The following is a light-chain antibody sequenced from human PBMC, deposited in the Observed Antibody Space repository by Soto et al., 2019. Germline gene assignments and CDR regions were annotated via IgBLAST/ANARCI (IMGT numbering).Light chain of an antibody. J-gene: IGKJ1*01. CDR1: QNIIRW. CDR3: DPSNLFAR. V-gene: IGKV1-5*03. CDR2: EAS. Sequence: TLSPATLSAQKGDRVTISFRASQNIIRWVAWYQQRTGKAPNLLIYEASTLESGVPSRFRGSGSGTEFNLTICCLQPDDIVTYYCDPSNLFARFAHVAKV.